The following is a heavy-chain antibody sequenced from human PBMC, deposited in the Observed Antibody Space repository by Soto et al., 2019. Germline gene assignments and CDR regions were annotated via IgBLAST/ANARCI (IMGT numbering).Heavy chain of an antibody. Sequence: SETLSLTCTVSGGSISSSSYYWGWIRQPPGKGLEWIGSIFYSGSTYYNPSLKSRVTISVDTSKNQFSLKLSSVTAADTAVYYCARHLTYCSAGSCYSGFPYDGMDVWGQGTTVTVSS. CDR2: IFYSGST. CDR1: GGSISSSSYY. V-gene: IGHV4-39*01. CDR3: ARHLTYCSAGSCYSGFPYDGMDV. D-gene: IGHD2-15*01. J-gene: IGHJ6*02.